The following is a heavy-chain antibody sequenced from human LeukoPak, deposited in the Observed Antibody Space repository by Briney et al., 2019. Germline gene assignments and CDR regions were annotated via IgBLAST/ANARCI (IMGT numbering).Heavy chain of an antibody. CDR1: GFTFSGSA. V-gene: IGHV3-73*01. Sequence: PGGSLRLSCAASGFTFSGSAMHWVRQASGKGLEWVGRIRNKANSYATAYAASVKGRLTISRDDSKNTAYLQMNSLKTEDTAVYYCTRADDFWSGYYNPYYFDYWGQGTLVTVSS. J-gene: IGHJ4*02. CDR3: TRADDFWSGYYNPYYFDY. CDR2: IRNKANSYAT. D-gene: IGHD3-3*01.